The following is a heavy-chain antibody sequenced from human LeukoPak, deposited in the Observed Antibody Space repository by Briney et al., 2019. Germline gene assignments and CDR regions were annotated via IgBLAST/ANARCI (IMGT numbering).Heavy chain of an antibody. CDR2: IYHSGST. Sequence: SETLSLTCAVSGGSISSGGYPWSWIRQPPGKGLEWIGYIYHSGSTYYNPSLKSRVTISVDRSKNQFSLKLSSVTAADTAVYYCARALGSSWYSFFDYWGQGTLVTVSS. CDR3: ARALGSSWYSFFDY. CDR1: GGSISSGGYP. D-gene: IGHD6-13*01. V-gene: IGHV4-30-2*01. J-gene: IGHJ4*02.